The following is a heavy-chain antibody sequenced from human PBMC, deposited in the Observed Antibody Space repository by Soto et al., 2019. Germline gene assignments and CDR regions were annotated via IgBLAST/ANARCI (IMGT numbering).Heavy chain of an antibody. D-gene: IGHD1-26*01. CDR3: ASRERVDAFDV. V-gene: IGHV1-69*01. Sequence: QVQLVQSGAEVKKPGSSVKVSCKASGGTFSTYGITWVRQASGQGLEWMGGIIPIFGTIKFAQKFQGRLTITPDESTSTVYMELSSLTSEDTAVYYCASRERVDAFDVWGQGTMDTVSS. CDR1: GGTFSTYG. J-gene: IGHJ3*01. CDR2: IIPIFGTI.